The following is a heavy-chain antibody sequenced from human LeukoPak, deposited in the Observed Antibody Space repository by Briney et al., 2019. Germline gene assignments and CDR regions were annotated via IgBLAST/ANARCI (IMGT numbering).Heavy chain of an antibody. V-gene: IGHV3-23*01. CDR3: AKGRDSNYVTDAFDI. J-gene: IGHJ3*02. CDR2: ISGSGGRI. Sequence: GGSLRLSCAASGFTFSNYAMSWVRQAPGKGLEWVSVISGSGGRIEYADSVKGRFTISRDNSKNTLYLQMNSLRAEDTAVYYCAKGRDSNYVTDAFDIWGQGTMVTVSS. D-gene: IGHD4-11*01. CDR1: GFTFSNYA.